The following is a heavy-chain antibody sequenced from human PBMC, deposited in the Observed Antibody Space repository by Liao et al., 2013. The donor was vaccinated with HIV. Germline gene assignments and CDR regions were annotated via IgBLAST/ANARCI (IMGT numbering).Heavy chain of an antibody. J-gene: IGHJ4*02. V-gene: IGHV4-59*01. Sequence: QVQLQESGPGLVKPSETLSLNCSVSGGSFSRSFWTWIRQAPGKGLEWIGNIDYRGTVTYNPSLTSRISISKDMSERHFSLKLDSVTAADTAVYYCARVRVPNWGLFDFWGQGTLMSVSS. D-gene: IGHD7-27*01. CDR3: ARVRVPNWGLFDF. CDR2: IDYRGTV. CDR1: GGSFSRSF.